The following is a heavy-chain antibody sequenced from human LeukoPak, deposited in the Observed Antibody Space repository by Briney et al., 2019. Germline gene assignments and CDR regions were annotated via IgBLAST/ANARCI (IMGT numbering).Heavy chain of an antibody. J-gene: IGHJ4*02. D-gene: IGHD6-13*01. V-gene: IGHV4-34*01. Sequence: SETLSLTCAVYGGSFSDYYWSWIRQPPGKGLEWIGEINHSGSTNYNPSLKSRVTISVDTSKNQLSLNLTSVTAADTAVYYCARGLWAAAGTAPDWGQGTLVTVSS. CDR3: ARGLWAAAGTAPD. CDR1: GGSFSDYY. CDR2: INHSGST.